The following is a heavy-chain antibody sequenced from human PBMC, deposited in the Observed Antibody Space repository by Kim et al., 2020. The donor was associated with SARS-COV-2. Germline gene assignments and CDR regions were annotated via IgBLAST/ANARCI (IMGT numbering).Heavy chain of an antibody. CDR3: ARHPVVVPAATTYGMDV. V-gene: IGHV4-39*01. Sequence: LKSRVTISVDTSKNQFSLKLSSVTAADTAVYYCARHPVVVPAATTYGMDVWGQGTTVTVSS. D-gene: IGHD2-2*01. J-gene: IGHJ6*02.